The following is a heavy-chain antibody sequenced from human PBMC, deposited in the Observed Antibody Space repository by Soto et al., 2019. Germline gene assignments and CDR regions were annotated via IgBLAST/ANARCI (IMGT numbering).Heavy chain of an antibody. J-gene: IGHJ4*02. CDR3: AKVFSPEGGNYFDH. CDR2: ISNSFSDGNT. Sequence: PGGSLRLSCAASGFTFSSYAMDWVRQAPGKGLEWVSAISNSFSDGNTHYADSVKGRFTISRDNDKNTVFLEMNFLRAEDKAVYYCAKVFSPEGGNYFDHWGQGTLVTVSS. V-gene: IGHV3-23*01. CDR1: GFTFSSYA.